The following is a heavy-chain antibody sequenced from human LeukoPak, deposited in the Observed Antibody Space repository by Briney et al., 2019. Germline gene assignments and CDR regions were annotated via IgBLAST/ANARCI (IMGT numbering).Heavy chain of an antibody. J-gene: IGHJ6*02. CDR2: ISSSGSTI. CDR1: GFTFISYE. CDR3: ARGDYYYGMDV. V-gene: IGHV3-48*03. Sequence: TGGSLRLSCAASGFTFISYEMNWVRQTPRKGLEWVSYISSSGSTIYYADSVKGRFTISRDNAKNSLYLQMNSLRAEDTAIYYCARGDYYYGMDVWGQGTTVTVSS.